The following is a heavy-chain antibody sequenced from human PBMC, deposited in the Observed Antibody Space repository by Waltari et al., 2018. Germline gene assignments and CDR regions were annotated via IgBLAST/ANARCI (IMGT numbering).Heavy chain of an antibody. V-gene: IGHV1-3*04. CDR3: XRDSGSGWYQFX. Sequence: QVQLXQSXXEVXKPXASVXVSCKDSGXHFNRYAIHWVRQAPGQGLEGVGWINTATGXTEYSQNLQGXVTITRDTFASTAYMGLXSLSSEDTXLXFCXRDSGSGWYQFXWGQGTLVTVSS. J-gene: IGHJ4*02. CDR1: GXHFNRYA. D-gene: IGHD6-13*01. CDR2: INTATGXT.